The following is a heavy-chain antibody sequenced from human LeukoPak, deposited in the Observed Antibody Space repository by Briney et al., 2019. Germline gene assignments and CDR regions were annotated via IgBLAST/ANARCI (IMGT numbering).Heavy chain of an antibody. V-gene: IGHV3-15*01. Sequence: PGGSLRLSCAASVFTFSNTWMSWVRQAPGKGLEWVGRIKSKTDGGTTDYAAPVKGRFSISRDDSKNTLYLQMNSLKTEYTAVYYCSTDSTIVYWGQGTLVTVSS. J-gene: IGHJ4*02. CDR1: VFTFSNTW. CDR3: STDSTIVY. D-gene: IGHD3-9*01. CDR2: IKSKTDGGTT.